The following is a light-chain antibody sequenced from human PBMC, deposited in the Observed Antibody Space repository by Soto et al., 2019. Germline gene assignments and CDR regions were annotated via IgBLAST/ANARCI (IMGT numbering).Light chain of an antibody. CDR1: QIVGSRY. Sequence: EVVLTQSPGTLSLSPGERVTLSFMAGQIVGSRYLAWYQQKPGQAPRLLIYAASTRATGIPARFSGSGSGTEFTLTISSLQSEDFAVYYCQQYNNWPPLTFGGGTKVDIK. CDR3: QQYNNWPPLT. CDR2: AAS. V-gene: IGKV3D-15*01. J-gene: IGKJ4*01.